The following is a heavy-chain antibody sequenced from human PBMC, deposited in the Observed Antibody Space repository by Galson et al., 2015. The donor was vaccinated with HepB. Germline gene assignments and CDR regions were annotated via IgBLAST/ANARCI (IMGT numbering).Heavy chain of an antibody. J-gene: IGHJ4*02. Sequence: SLRLSCAASGFTFRNYVMSWVRQAPGKGLEWVAAIRASDGTTYYGDSMKGQFTISRDNSKNTLYLQMNSLRVEDTAVYFCAKSLGGDYGGNGGNRFFAYWGQGALVTVSS. D-gene: IGHD4-23*01. CDR1: GFTFRNYV. CDR3: AKSLGGDYGGNGGNRFFAY. CDR2: IRASDGTT. V-gene: IGHV3-23*01.